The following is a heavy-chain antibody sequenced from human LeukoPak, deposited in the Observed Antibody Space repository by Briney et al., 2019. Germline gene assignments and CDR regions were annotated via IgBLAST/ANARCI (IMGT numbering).Heavy chain of an antibody. J-gene: IGHJ6*03. Sequence: PSETLSLTCXVSGGSIGTYYWSWLRQSPGKGLEWIGYIYVTGTRYNPYLQSRVTISVDRSRNQFFLKMSSVTAADTAVYYCARHIGGGIEDMDVWGKGTKVIVSS. D-gene: IGHD3-16*02. V-gene: IGHV4-59*08. CDR2: IYVTGT. CDR1: GGSIGTYY. CDR3: ARHIGGGIEDMDV.